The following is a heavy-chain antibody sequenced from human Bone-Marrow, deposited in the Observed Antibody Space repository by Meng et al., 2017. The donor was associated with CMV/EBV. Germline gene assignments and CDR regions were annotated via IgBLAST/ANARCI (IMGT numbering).Heavy chain of an antibody. CDR3: AKESKYSSGWPGGMDV. Sequence: GGSLRLSCAASRFTFSRYSMHWVRQAPGKGLEWVAVISYDGDNKHYADSVKGRFTISRDNSKNTLYLQMNSLRAEETAVYYGAKESKYSSGWPGGMDVWGPGTTVPVSS. D-gene: IGHD6-19*01. CDR2: ISYDGDNK. J-gene: IGHJ6*02. CDR1: RFTFSRYS. V-gene: IGHV3-30*04.